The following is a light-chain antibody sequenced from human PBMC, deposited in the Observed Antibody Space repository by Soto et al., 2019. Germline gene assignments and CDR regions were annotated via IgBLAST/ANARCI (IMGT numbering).Light chain of an antibody. CDR2: DVS. CDR3: SSHSSSSPYV. J-gene: IGLJ1*01. Sequence: QSALTQPASVSGSPGQSITISCNRSSSDVGGHKYVSWYQQYPGKAPKLIVYDVSNRPSGVSNRFSGSKSGNTASLTISALQAVDEADYYCSSHSSSSPYVFGTGTKVTVL. V-gene: IGLV2-14*01. CDR1: SSDVGGHKY.